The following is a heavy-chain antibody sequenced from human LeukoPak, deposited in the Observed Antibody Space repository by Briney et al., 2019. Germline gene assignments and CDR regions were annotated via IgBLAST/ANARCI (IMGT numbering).Heavy chain of an antibody. D-gene: IGHD3-22*01. CDR3: ARVFYDSSGPFDY. V-gene: IGHV1-2*06. CDR2: INPNSGGT. CDR1: GYTFTGYY. Sequence: ASVKVSCKASGYTFTGYYMLWVRQAPGQGLELMGRINPNSGGTNYAQKFQGRVTMTRDTSISTAYMELSRLRSDDTAVYYCARVFYDSSGPFDYWGQGTLVTVSS. J-gene: IGHJ4*02.